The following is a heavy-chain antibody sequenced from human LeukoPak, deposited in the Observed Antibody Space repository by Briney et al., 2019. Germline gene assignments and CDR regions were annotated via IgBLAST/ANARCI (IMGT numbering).Heavy chain of an antibody. Sequence: GGSLRLSCAASGFTFSSYEMNWVRQAPGKGLEWVSAITGSGDSAYYSDSVKGRFTISRDQSKSTVYLQMTSLRAEDTAVFYCAKGTTDYDASDPLDFWGQGTLVTVSS. CDR1: GFTFSSYE. D-gene: IGHD3-16*01. CDR2: ITGSGDSA. CDR3: AKGTTDYDASDPLDF. J-gene: IGHJ4*02. V-gene: IGHV3-23*01.